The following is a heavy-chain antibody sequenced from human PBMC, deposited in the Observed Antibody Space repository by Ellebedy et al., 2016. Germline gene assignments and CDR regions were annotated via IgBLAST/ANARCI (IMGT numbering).Heavy chain of an antibody. D-gene: IGHD2-2*02. Sequence: GSLRLSXAVYGGSFSGYYWSWIRQPPGKGLEWIGEINHSGSTNYNPSLKSRVTISVDTSKNQFSLKLSSVTAADTAVYYCARGKYCSSTSCYTRAGTFDYWGQGTLVTVSS. CDR3: ARGKYCSSTSCYTRAGTFDY. CDR2: INHSGST. J-gene: IGHJ4*02. CDR1: GGSFSGYY. V-gene: IGHV4-34*01.